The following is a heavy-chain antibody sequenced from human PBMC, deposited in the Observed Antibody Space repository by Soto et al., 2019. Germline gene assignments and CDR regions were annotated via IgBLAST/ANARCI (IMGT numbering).Heavy chain of an antibody. CDR1: GFTFSSYA. Sequence: PGGSLRLSCAASGFTFSSYAMSWVRQAPGKGLEWVSSISSSSSYIYYADSVKGRFTISRDNAKNSLYLQMNSLRAEDTAVYYCARDDPDIVLIAYWGQGTLVTVSS. J-gene: IGHJ4*02. CDR3: ARDDPDIVLIAY. CDR2: ISSSSSYI. D-gene: IGHD2-8*01. V-gene: IGHV3-21*01.